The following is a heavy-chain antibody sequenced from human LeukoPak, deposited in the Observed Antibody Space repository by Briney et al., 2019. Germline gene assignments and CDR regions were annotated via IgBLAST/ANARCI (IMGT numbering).Heavy chain of an antibody. CDR2: INPSSSST. CDR3: ARDDHASGFDY. D-gene: IGHD3-10*01. V-gene: IGHV1-46*01. J-gene: IGHJ4*02. CDR1: GYTFTNYY. Sequence: GASVKVSCKASGYTFTNYYMHWVRQCPGQGLEWMGIINPSSSSTSYAQKFQGRITMTRDTSTSTVYMELSSLRSEDTAVYYCARDDHASGFDYWGQGTLVTVSS.